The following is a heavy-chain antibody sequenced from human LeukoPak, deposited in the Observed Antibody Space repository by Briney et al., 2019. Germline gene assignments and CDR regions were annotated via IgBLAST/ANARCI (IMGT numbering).Heavy chain of an antibody. J-gene: IGHJ2*01. V-gene: IGHV4-4*02. CDR3: ARDRATEMTASYWFFDL. CDR1: GGSINTSNW. Sequence: PSGTLSLTCAVSGGSINTSNWWSWVRQPPGKGLECIGEIYHSGSTNYNPSLESRVTISVDKSKNQFSLKVSSVTAADTAVYYCARDRATEMTASYWFFDLWGRGTLVTVSS. CDR2: IYHSGST. D-gene: IGHD5-24*01.